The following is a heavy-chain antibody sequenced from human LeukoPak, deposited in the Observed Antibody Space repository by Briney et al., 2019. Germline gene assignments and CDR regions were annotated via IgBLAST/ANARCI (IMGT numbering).Heavy chain of an antibody. V-gene: IGHV3-21*01. CDR3: ARDSIRGPAARNWFDP. CDR2: ISSSSSYI. CDR1: GFTFSSYG. Sequence: GGSLRLSCAASGFTFSSYGMHWVRQAPGKGLEWVSSISSSSSYIYYADSVKGRFTISRDNAKNSLYLQMNSLRAEDTAVYYCARDSIRGPAARNWFDPWGQGTLVTVSS. D-gene: IGHD2-2*01. J-gene: IGHJ5*02.